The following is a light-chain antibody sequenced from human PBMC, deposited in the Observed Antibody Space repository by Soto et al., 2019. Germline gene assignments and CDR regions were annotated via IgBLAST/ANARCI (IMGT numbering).Light chain of an antibody. CDR3: QQYNVYSLT. CDR2: KAS. V-gene: IGKV1-5*03. J-gene: IGKJ2*01. CDR1: QSISSW. Sequence: DIQMTQSPSTLSASIGDRVTITCRASQSISSWLAWYQQKPGKAPKLLISKASYLESGVPSRFSGSGSGTEFTLTISSLQPDDFATYYCQQYNVYSLTFDQETKLEIK.